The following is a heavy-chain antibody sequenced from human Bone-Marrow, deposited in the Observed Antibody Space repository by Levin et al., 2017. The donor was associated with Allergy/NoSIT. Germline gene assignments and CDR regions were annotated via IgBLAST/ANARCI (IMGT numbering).Heavy chain of an antibody. J-gene: IGHJ4*02. V-gene: IGHV4-34*01. CDR1: GGSLSDYY. CDR3: ASIENFDYWSGYYPMGFYFDY. Sequence: PSETLSLTCAVYGGSLSDYYWSWIRQTPGKGLEWIGEINHSGSTNYNPSLKRRVTISVDTSKNQFSLKLSSVTAADTAVYYCASIENFDYWSGYYPMGFYFDYWGQGTLVTVSS. CDR2: INHSGST. D-gene: IGHD3-3*01.